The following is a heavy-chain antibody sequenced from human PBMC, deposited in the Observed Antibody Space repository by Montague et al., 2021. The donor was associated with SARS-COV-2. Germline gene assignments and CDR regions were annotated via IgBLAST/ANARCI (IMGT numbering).Heavy chain of an antibody. CDR2: IYYSGST. CDR3: ARTRGYDPLLDF. D-gene: IGHD5-12*01. V-gene: IGHV4-59*01. CDR1: GGSISSNF. Sequence: SETLSLTCTVSGGSISSNFWRWIRQPPGKGLEWIGYIYYSGSTXXXPSXKSRVTISVDTSKKQFSLQLSSVTAADTAVYYCARTRGYDPLLDFWGQGTLVTGSA. J-gene: IGHJ4*02.